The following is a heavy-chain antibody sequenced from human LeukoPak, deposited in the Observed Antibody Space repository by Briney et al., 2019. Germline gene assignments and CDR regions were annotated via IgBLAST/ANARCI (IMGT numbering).Heavy chain of an antibody. CDR2: TYYRSRWYN. CDR1: GDSVSSNVAA. V-gene: IGHV6-1*01. CDR3: ARALDYYGDPYYFYYFMDV. D-gene: IGHD3-10*01. Sequence: SQTLSLTCAISGDSVSSNVAAWNWIRQSPSRGLEWLGRTYYRSRWYNDCAVSVKGRITIKADTSKNHFSLQLNSVTPEDTAVYYCARALDYYGDPYYFYYFMDVWGKGTTVTVSS. J-gene: IGHJ6*03.